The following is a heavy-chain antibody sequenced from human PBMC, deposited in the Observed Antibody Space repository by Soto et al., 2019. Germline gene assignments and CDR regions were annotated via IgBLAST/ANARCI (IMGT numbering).Heavy chain of an antibody. V-gene: IGHV4-59*08. CDR2: IYYSGST. CDR3: ARGSWFDP. CDR1: GGSISSYY. Sequence: SETLSLTCTDSGGSISSYYWSWIRQPPGKGLEWIGYIYYSGSTNYNPSLKSRVTISVDTSKNQFSLKLSSVTAADTAVYYCARGSWFDPWGQGTLVTVSS. J-gene: IGHJ5*02.